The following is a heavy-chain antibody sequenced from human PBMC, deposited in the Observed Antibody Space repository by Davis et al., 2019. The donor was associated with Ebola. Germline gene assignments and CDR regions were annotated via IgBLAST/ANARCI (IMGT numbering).Heavy chain of an antibody. D-gene: IGHD3-9*01. Sequence: ASVKVSCKSSGYTFTSYGLVWVRQAPGLGLEWMGWISGFNTNTNFAQKFQGRVTVSKDTSTNTAYMDLRNLTSDDTAIYYCARAPNYDVLTGTSPYYFDYWGQGTLVTVSS. CDR1: GYTFTSYG. V-gene: IGHV1-18*04. CDR2: ISGFNTNT. J-gene: IGHJ4*02. CDR3: ARAPNYDVLTGTSPYYFDY.